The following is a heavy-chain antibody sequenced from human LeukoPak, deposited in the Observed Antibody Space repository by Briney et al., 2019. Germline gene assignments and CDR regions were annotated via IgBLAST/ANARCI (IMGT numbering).Heavy chain of an antibody. V-gene: IGHV3-30*02. D-gene: IGHD2-2*01. J-gene: IGHJ5*01. CDR2: IRYDGSNK. CDR1: GFTFSSYG. CDR3: AKDRHAPGRYCSSTTCFPFDS. Sequence: PGGSLRLSCAASGFTFSSYGMHWVRQAPGKGLEWVAFIRYDGSNKYYADSVKGRFTISRDNSKKTLYLQMNSLRAEDTAVYYCAKDRHAPGRYCSSTTCFPFDSWGQGTLVTVSS.